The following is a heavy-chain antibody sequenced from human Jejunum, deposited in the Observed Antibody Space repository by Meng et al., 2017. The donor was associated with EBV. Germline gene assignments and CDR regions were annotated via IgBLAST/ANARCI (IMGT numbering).Heavy chain of an antibody. CDR1: GYTLTNYA. D-gene: IGHD6-13*01. CDR3: ARGSSWYRGDY. V-gene: IGHV1-3*01. Sequence: QVQFGQSGVEVTQPWASGKVSCKASGYTLTNYAIHWVRQAPGQRLEWMGWISAGNGITKYSQKFQGRVTVTRDTSTAYMELSRLRSEDTAVYYCARGSSWYRGDYWGQGTLVTVSS. CDR2: ISAGNGIT. J-gene: IGHJ4*02.